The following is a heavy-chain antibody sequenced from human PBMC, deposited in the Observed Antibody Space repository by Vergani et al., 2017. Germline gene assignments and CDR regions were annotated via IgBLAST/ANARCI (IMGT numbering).Heavy chain of an antibody. Sequence: QVRLQESGPGLVKPSETLSLTCSVSGGSMSGYYWSWIRQPPGKELEWIGYMYHSGSTNYNPSLETRVTISGDTSKNQFSLKLNSVTAADTAVYYCGRARGALGYCSSTSCYDWFDPWGQGTLVTVSS. CDR3: GRARGALGYCSSTSCYDWFDP. V-gene: IGHV4-59*01. CDR2: MYHSGST. CDR1: GGSMSGYY. D-gene: IGHD2-2*01. J-gene: IGHJ5*02.